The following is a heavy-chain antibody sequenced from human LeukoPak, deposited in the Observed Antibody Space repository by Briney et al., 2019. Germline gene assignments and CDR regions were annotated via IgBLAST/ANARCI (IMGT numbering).Heavy chain of an antibody. J-gene: IGHJ3*01. CDR1: GLSFSSHW. Sequence: GGSLRLSCTASGLSFSSHWMHGVRQAPGQGLVWLSSINSDGSITPYADAVKGRFTISRDNARDTWHLQMNSLRVDDSALYFCAKGGTYSWYTIDVWGQGTVVTV. CDR3: AKGGTYSWYTIDV. CDR2: INSDGSIT. D-gene: IGHD1-26*01. V-gene: IGHV3-74*01.